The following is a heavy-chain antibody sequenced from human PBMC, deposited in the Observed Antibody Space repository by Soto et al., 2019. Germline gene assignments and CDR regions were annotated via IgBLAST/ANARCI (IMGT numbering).Heavy chain of an antibody. D-gene: IGHD6-6*01. CDR2: IYYSGNT. CDR1: GGSISSGAYY. V-gene: IGHV4-31*03. CDR3: ARVGISSSDAFDI. J-gene: IGHJ3*02. Sequence: PSETLSLTCTVSGGSISSGAYYWSWIRQHPGEAPEWIGYIYYSGNTYYNPSLRSRVMISVDTSKNQFSLRLSSVTAADTAVYYCARVGISSSDAFDIWGHGTMVTVSS.